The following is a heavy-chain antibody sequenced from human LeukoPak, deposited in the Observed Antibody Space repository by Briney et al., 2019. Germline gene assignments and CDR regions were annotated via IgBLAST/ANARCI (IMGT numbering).Heavy chain of an antibody. CDR2: IRSKAYGGTT. J-gene: IGHJ6*02. CDR1: GFIFGDYA. V-gene: IGHV3-49*03. D-gene: IGHD3-10*01. CDR3: TRESWIGDPQRMDM. Sequence: GGSLRLSCTDSGFIFGDYAMSWFREAARKGLEWVSFIRSKAYGGTTEYAAPVKGRLTISRDDYKSIDYLQMNNQKTEDRAVYYCTRESWIGDPQRMDMWGQGTTVTV.